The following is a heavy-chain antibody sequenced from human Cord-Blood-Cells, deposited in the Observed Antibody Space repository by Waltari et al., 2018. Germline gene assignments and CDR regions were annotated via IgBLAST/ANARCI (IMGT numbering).Heavy chain of an antibody. CDR3: AKDRRGGWYDY. V-gene: IGHV3-23*04. CDR2: ISGGGGST. Sequence: EVQLVESGGGLVQPGGSLRRSCAASGFDFSSYAMSWVRRAPWKGREWVSAISGGGGSTYYADSVKGRFTISRDNSKNTVYLQRNSLRAEDTAVYYCAKDRRGGWYDYWGQLTLVTVAS. D-gene: IGHD6-19*01. CDR1: GFDFSSYA. J-gene: IGHJ4*02.